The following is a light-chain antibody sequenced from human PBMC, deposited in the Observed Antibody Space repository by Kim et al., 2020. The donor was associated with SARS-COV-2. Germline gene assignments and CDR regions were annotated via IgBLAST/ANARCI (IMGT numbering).Light chain of an antibody. CDR2: DVT. CDR1: SSDIAPDDY. CDR3: SSYAGSNNGI. Sequence: GQSVTISCTGSSSDIAPDDYVYWYQQYPGKAPKLIIYDVTKRPSGVPDRFSGSKSANTASLTVSGLQAEDEADYYCSSYAGSNNGIFGGGTQLTVL. V-gene: IGLV2-8*01. J-gene: IGLJ2*01.